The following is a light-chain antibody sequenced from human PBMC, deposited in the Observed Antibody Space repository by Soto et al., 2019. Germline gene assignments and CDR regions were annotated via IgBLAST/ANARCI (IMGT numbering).Light chain of an antibody. J-gene: IGLJ2*01. V-gene: IGLV3-21*02. CDR2: DTS. Sequence: SYELTQPPSVSVVPGQTARITCGGTNIGSKSVHWYQQKPGQAPVLVVYDTSDRPSGIPERFSGSNSGNTATLTINRVEAGDEADYYCQVWDSSSDHVVFGGGTKLTVL. CDR1: NIGSKS. CDR3: QVWDSSSDHVV.